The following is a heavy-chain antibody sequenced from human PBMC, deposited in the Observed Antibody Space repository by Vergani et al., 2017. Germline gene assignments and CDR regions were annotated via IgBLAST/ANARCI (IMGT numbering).Heavy chain of an antibody. V-gene: IGHV4-31*03. J-gene: IGHJ3*01. CDR1: GGSISSGGFY. CDR2: IFYSGST. Sequence: QVPLQESGPGLVKPSQTLSLTCTVSGGSISSGGFYWSWIRQHPGKGLEWIGYIFYSGSTYYNPSLKSRVTISLHTSKNQFSLRLSSVTAADTAVYYCARGGSDDAFDLWGQGTMVTVSS. D-gene: IGHD3-16*01. CDR3: ARGGSDDAFDL.